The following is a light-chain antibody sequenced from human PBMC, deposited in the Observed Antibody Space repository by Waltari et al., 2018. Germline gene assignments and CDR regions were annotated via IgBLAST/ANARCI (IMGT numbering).Light chain of an antibody. Sequence: SCRASQSGSRALAWYQQKPGQPPRLLIFGASNRATGIPDRFSGSGSVTDFSLTISRLEPEDFAVYYCQHYVRLPATFGQGTKVEIK. CDR3: QHYVRLPAT. V-gene: IGKV3-20*01. CDR2: GAS. J-gene: IGKJ1*01. CDR1: QSGSRA.